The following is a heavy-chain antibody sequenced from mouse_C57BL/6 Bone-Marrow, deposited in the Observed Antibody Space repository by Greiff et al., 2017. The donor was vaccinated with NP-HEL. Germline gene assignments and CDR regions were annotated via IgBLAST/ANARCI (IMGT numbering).Heavy chain of an antibody. CDR3: ARVITTVVNVDY. CDR1: GYTFTSYW. CDR2: IHPNSGST. Sequence: VKLQQPGAELVKPGASVKLSCKASGYTFTSYWMHWVKQRPGQGLEWIGMIHPNSGSTNYNEKFKSKATLTVDKSSSTAYMQLSSLTSEDSAVYDCARVITTVVNVDYGGQGTTLTVSS. D-gene: IGHD1-1*01. V-gene: IGHV1-64*01. J-gene: IGHJ2*01.